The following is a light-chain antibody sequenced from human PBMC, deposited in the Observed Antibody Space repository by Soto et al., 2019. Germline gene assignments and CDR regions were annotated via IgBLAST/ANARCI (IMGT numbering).Light chain of an antibody. V-gene: IGKV3-20*01. Sequence: EIVLTQSPGTLSLSPGERANLSCRASQSVSSKLAWYQQKPGQAPRLLIYGASSRATGIPDRFSGSGSGTDFTLTISRLEPEDFAVYYCQQYGSSPPLTFGGGTKVDIK. CDR2: GAS. CDR3: QQYGSSPPLT. CDR1: QSVSSK. J-gene: IGKJ4*01.